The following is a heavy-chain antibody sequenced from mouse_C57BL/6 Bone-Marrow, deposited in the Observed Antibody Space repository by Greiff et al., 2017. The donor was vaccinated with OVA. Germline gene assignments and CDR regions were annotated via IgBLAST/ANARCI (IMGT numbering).Heavy chain of an antibody. CDR3: ARGDSSGYGPYFDY. CDR1: GFTFSSYA. Sequence: EVKLMESGGGLVKPGGSLKLSCAASGFTFSSYAMSWVRQTPEKRLEWVATISDGGSYTYYPDNVKGRFTISRDNAKNNLYLQMSHLKSEDTAMYYGARGDSSGYGPYFDYWGQGTTLTVSS. J-gene: IGHJ2*01. CDR2: ISDGGSYT. D-gene: IGHD3-2*02. V-gene: IGHV5-4*03.